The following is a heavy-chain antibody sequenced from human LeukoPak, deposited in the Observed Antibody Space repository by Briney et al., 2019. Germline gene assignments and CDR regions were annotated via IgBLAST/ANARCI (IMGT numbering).Heavy chain of an antibody. CDR2: ISKNGRTI. CDR1: GFTFSDYY. CDR3: ATTGLLGDIP. Sequence: PGGSLRLSCAASGFTFSDYYMSWIRQAPGKGLEWLSYISKNGRTIYYADSVKGRFTISRDNAKKSVYLQMNSLRAEDTAVYYCATTGLLGDIPWGQGTLVTVSS. J-gene: IGHJ5*02. V-gene: IGHV3-11*01. D-gene: IGHD2-21*01.